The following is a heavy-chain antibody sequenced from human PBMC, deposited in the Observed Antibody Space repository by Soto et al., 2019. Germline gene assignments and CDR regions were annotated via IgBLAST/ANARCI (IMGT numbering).Heavy chain of an antibody. CDR1: GGSISSTTW. V-gene: IGHV4-4*02. CDR2: IDHSGST. CDR3: VRDSGNGWKDY. D-gene: IGHD6-19*01. Sequence: SETLSLTCAGSGGSISSTTWWNWVRQPPGKGLEWIGEIDHSGSTNYNPSLKSRVTMSVDKPKNQFSLKLSSVTAADTAVYYCVRDSGNGWKDYWGQGTLVTVS. J-gene: IGHJ4*02.